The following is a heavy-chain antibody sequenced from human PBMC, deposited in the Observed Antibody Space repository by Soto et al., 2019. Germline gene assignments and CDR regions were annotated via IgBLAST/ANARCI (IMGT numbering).Heavy chain of an antibody. V-gene: IGHV3-74*01. Sequence: EVQLVESGGGLVQPGGSLRLSCAASGFTFSSYWMHWVRQAPGKGLVWVSRINNDGSTTGYADSVKGRFTISRDNAKNTLYLQMNSLTAEDTAVYYCARVARGAWGVFAYWGQGTLVTVSS. CDR3: ARVARGAWGVFAY. J-gene: IGHJ4*02. D-gene: IGHD3-16*01. CDR1: GFTFSSYW. CDR2: INNDGSTT.